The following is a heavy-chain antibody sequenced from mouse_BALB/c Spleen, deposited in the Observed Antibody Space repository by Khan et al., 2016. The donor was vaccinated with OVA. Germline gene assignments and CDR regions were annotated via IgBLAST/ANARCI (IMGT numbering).Heavy chain of an antibody. CDR1: GYSITSDYA. V-gene: IGHV3-2*02. D-gene: IGHD1-1*01. Sequence: EVQLQESGPGLVKPSQSLSLTCTVTGYSITSDYAWNWIRQFPGNKLEWMGYISYSGNTNYNPSLKSRISITRDTSKNQFFLQLNSVTTEDTATYYWARVYGGDFDYWGQGTTLIVSS. CDR2: ISYSGNT. CDR3: ARVYGGDFDY. J-gene: IGHJ2*01.